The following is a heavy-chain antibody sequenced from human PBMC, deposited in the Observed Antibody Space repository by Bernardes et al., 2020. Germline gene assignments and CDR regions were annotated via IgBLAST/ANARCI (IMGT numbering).Heavy chain of an antibody. Sequence: GSLRLSCAASGFTFSSYGMHWVRQAPGKGLEWVAVIWYDGSNKYYADSVKGRFTISRDNSKNTLYLQMNSLRAEDTAVYYCARDEEYCSSTSCYTSFDYWGQGTLVTVSS. CDR2: IWYDGSNK. CDR3: ARDEEYCSSTSCYTSFDY. J-gene: IGHJ4*02. D-gene: IGHD2-2*02. CDR1: GFTFSSYG. V-gene: IGHV3-33*01.